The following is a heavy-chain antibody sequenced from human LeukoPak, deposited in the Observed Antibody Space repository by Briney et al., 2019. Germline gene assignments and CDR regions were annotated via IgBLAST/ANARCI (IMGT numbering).Heavy chain of an antibody. D-gene: IGHD5-24*01. J-gene: IGHJ4*02. CDR1: GGSFSGYY. CDR2: INHSGST. Sequence: SETLSLTCAVYGGSFSGYYWSWIRQPPGKGLEWIGEINHSGSTNYNPSLKSRVAISVDTSKNQFSLKLSSVTAADTAVYYCARGRDGYQIIDYWGQGTLVTVSS. CDR3: ARGRDGYQIIDY. V-gene: IGHV4-34*01.